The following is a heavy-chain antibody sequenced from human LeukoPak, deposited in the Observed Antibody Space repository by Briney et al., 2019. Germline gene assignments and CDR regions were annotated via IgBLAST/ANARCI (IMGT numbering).Heavy chain of an antibody. CDR2: IIPIFGTA. V-gene: IGHV1-69*05. D-gene: IGHD3-22*01. J-gene: IGHJ3*02. CDR1: GGTFSSYA. CDR3: ARPLRSGYYYNAFDI. Sequence: SVKVSCKASGGTFSSYAISWVRQAPGQGLEWMGRIIPIFGTANYAQKFQGRVTITTDESTSTAYMELSNLRSEDTAVYYCARPLRSGYYYNAFDIWGQGTMVTVSS.